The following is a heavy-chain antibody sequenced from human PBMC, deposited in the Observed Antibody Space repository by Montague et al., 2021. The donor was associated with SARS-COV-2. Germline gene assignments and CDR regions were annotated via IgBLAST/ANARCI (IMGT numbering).Heavy chain of an antibody. V-gene: IGHV3-23*01. Sequence: SLRLSCAASGFAFNNFAMTWVRQAPGKGLEWVSSIFGSAVGTYYADSVKGRFTISRDNSKNTLYLQMNSLKGEDTAKYYCAKQPGAGAVVYWYFDLWGRGTVVSVSA. J-gene: IGHJ2*01. CDR3: AKQPGAGAVVYWYFDL. CDR2: IFGSAVGT. D-gene: IGHD3-10*01. CDR1: GFAFNNFA.